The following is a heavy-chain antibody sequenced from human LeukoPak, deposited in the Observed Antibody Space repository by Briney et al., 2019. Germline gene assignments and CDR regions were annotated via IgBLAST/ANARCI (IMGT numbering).Heavy chain of an antibody. CDR3: ARVQSYYDSSGYTRTMDV. V-gene: IGHV3-53*01. CDR2: IYSGGST. Sequence: GGSLRLSCAASGFTVSSNYMSWVRQAPGKGLEWVSVIYSGGSTYYADSVKGRFTISRDNSKNTLYLQMSGLRAEDTAVYYCARVQSYYDSSGYTRTMDVWGKGTTVTVSS. CDR1: GFTVSSNY. J-gene: IGHJ6*03. D-gene: IGHD3-22*01.